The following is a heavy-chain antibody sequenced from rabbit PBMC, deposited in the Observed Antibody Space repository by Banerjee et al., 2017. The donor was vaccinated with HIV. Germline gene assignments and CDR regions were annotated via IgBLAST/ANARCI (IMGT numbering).Heavy chain of an antibody. CDR2: IYTGSGTT. J-gene: IGHJ4*01. Sequence: QSLEESGGDLVKPGASLTLTCTASGFSFSGSHYMCWVRQAPGKGLEWIACIYTGSGTTYYASWAKGRFTISETSSTTVTLQLTSPTAADTATYFCARDLTDVIGWNFGWWGPGTLVTVS. V-gene: IGHV1S40*01. D-gene: IGHD1-1*01. CDR1: GFSFSGSHY. CDR3: ARDLTDVIGWNFGW.